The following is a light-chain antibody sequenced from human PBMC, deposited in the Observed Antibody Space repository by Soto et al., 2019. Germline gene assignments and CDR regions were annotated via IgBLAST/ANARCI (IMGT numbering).Light chain of an antibody. V-gene: IGLV2-14*03. J-gene: IGLJ2*01. Sequence: QSALTQPASVSGSPGQSITISCTGTSSDIGGYNYVSWYQHHPGKAPKLMIFDVTNRPSGVSNRFSGSKSGNTASLAISGLQAEDEADYYCNPYTSSGPLLFGGGTKLTVL. CDR3: NPYTSSGPLL. CDR2: DVT. CDR1: SSDIGGYNY.